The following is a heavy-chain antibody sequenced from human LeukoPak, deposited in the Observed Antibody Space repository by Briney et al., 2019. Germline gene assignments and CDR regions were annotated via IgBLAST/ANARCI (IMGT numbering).Heavy chain of an antibody. CDR1: GGSISSGSYY. CDR3: ATAIAGDAFDI. V-gene: IGHV4-61*02. Sequence: SQTLSLTCTVSGGSISSGSYYWSWIRQPAGKGLEWIGRIYTSGSTNYNPSLKSRVTISVDTSKNQFSLKLSSVTAADTAVYYCATAIAGDAFDIWGQGTMVTVSS. D-gene: IGHD2-2*02. J-gene: IGHJ3*02. CDR2: IYTSGST.